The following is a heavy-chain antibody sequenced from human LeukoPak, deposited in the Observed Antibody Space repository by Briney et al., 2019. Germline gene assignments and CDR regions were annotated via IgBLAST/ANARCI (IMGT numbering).Heavy chain of an antibody. Sequence: GGSLRLSCAASGFTFSSYGMHWVRQAPGKGLEWVAVIWYDGSNKHYADSVKGRFTISRDNSKNTLYLQMNSLRAEDTAVYYCARGRGSYHYYYYYGMDVWGQGTTATVSS. CDR3: ARGRGSYHYYYYYGMDV. D-gene: IGHD2-15*01. V-gene: IGHV3-33*01. CDR2: IWYDGSNK. J-gene: IGHJ6*02. CDR1: GFTFSSYG.